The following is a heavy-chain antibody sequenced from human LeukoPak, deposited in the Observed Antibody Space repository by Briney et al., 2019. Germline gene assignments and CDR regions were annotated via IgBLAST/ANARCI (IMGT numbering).Heavy chain of an antibody. Sequence: VESLKISCKASGYSFTSYWISWVRQMPGKGLEWMGIIYPGDSDTRYSPSFQGQVTISADKSISTAYLQWSSLKASDTAMYYCARRRYYYDSSGYYSPGWYYFDYWGQGTLVTVSS. D-gene: IGHD3-22*01. CDR2: IYPGDSDT. CDR3: ARRRYYYDSSGYYSPGWYYFDY. V-gene: IGHV5-51*01. J-gene: IGHJ4*02. CDR1: GYSFTSYW.